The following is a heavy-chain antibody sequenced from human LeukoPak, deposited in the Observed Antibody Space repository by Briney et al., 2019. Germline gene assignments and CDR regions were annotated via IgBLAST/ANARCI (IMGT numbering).Heavy chain of an antibody. J-gene: IGHJ3*02. Sequence: SETLSLTCTASGGSVSSGSYYWSWIRQPPGKGLEWIGYIYYSGSTNYNPSLKSRVTISVDTSKNQFSLKLSSVAAADTAVYYCARVGATYDAFDIWGQGTMVTVSS. V-gene: IGHV4-61*01. CDR3: ARVGATYDAFDI. CDR2: IYYSGST. D-gene: IGHD1-26*01. CDR1: GGSVSSGSYY.